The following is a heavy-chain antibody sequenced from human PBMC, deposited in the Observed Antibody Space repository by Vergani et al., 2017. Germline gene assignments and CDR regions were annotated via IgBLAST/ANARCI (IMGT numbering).Heavy chain of an antibody. J-gene: IGHJ6*02. CDR3: TRVPDIVVVPASPYYYYYYGMDV. CDR1: SYTFTRYG. CDR2: NSAYNGNT. Sequence: QVQLVQSGAEVKKPGASVKVSCKASSYTFTRYGISWVRQAPGQGLEWMGWNSAYNGNTNYAQKLQGRVTMTTETSTSTAYMELRSLRSDDTAVYYCTRVPDIVVVPASPYYYYYYGMDVWGQGTTVTVSS. D-gene: IGHD2-2*01. V-gene: IGHV1-18*04.